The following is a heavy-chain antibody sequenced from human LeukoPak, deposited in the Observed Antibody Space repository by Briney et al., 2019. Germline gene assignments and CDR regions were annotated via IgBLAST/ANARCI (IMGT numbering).Heavy chain of an antibody. J-gene: IGHJ4*02. CDR1: GYSFISYW. D-gene: IGHD3-22*01. V-gene: IGHV1-18*04. CDR2: ISAYNGNT. Sequence: GESLKISCKGSGYSFISYWISWVRQAPGQGLEWMGWISAYNGNTNYAQKLQGRVTMTTDTSTSTAYVELRSLRSDDTAVYYCARDRITMRNPFDYWGQGTLVTVSS. CDR3: ARDRITMRNPFDY.